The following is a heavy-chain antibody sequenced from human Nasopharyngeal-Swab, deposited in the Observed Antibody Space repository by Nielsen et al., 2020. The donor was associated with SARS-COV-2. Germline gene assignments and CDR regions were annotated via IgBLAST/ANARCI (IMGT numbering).Heavy chain of an antibody. J-gene: IGHJ4*02. CDR2: INHSGST. CDR3: ARGPKGGSGSYSPLDY. CDR1: GGSFSGYY. V-gene: IGHV4-34*01. Sequence: SETLSLTCAVYGGSFSGYYWSWIRQPPGKGLEWIGEINHSGSTNYNPSLKSRVTISVDTSKNQFPLKLSSVTAADTAVYYCARGPKGGSGSYSPLDYWGQGTLVTVSS. D-gene: IGHD3-10*01.